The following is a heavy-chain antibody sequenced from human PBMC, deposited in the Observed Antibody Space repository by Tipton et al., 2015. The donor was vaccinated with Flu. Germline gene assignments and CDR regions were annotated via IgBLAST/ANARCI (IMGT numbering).Heavy chain of an antibody. Sequence: QSGAEVKKPGASVKVSCKVSGYTFTTYGITWARQAPGQGLEWMGWITPYDGNTDYAQKLQGRVTMTTDTSTSTAYLELRSLRSNDTAIYYCAREKDENYFDSSGYYGVDHWGQGTLVTVSS. D-gene: IGHD3-22*01. CDR2: ITPYDGNT. J-gene: IGHJ4*02. CDR3: AREKDENYFDSSGYYGVDH. CDR1: GYTFTTYG. V-gene: IGHV1-18*04.